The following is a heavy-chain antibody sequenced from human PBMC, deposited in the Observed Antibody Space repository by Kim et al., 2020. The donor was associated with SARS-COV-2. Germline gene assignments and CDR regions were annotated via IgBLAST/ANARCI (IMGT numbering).Heavy chain of an antibody. J-gene: IGHJ6*02. CDR3: ARFGEHKGMDV. V-gene: IGHV5-51*01. Sequence: TRYRPTFEDQVTIAADKSLSTAYLQWSSLKASDTAMYYCARFGEHKGMDVWGQGTTVTVSS. D-gene: IGHD3-10*01. CDR2: T.